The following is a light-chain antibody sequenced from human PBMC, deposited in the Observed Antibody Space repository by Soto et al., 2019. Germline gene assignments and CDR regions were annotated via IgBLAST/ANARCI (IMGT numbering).Light chain of an antibody. J-gene: IGLJ2*01. CDR2: DNN. CDR3: ATWDSSLIAGV. V-gene: IGLV1-51*01. Sequence: QSVLTQPPSVSAAPGQKVTISCSGSSSNIGNNYVSWYQHLPGTAPQLLIYDNNKRPSRIPDRFSGTKSGTSATLGITGLQTGDEAHYYCATWDSSLIAGVFGGGTKLTVL. CDR1: SSNIGNNY.